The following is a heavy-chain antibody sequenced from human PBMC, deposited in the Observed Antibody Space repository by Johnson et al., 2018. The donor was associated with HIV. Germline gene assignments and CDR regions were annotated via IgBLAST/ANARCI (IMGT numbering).Heavy chain of an antibody. V-gene: IGHV3-30-3*01. J-gene: IGHJ3*02. CDR2: ISYDGSNK. CDR1: GFTFRNFA. D-gene: IGHD3-9*01. CDR3: ARDTPYDIWTGYSIGAEDAFDI. Sequence: VQLVESGGSAVHPGTSLRLSCVASGFTFRNFAMHWVRQAPGKGLDWVAQISYDGSNKYYADSVKGRFTISRDNSKNTLYLQMNSLRAEDTAVYYCARDTPYDIWTGYSIGAEDAFDIWGQGTMVTVSS.